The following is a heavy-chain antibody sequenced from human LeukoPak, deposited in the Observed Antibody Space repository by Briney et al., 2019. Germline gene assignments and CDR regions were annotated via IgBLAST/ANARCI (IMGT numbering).Heavy chain of an antibody. CDR2: IKQDGSEK. CDR3: ARDLKRYCSGGSCSDFDY. D-gene: IGHD2-15*01. CDR1: GFTFSSYW. V-gene: IGHV3-7*01. J-gene: IGHJ4*02. Sequence: GGSQRLSCAASGFTFSSYWMSWVRQAPGKGLEWVANIKQDGSEKYYVDSVKGRFTISRDNAKNSLYLQMNSLRAEDTAVYYCARDLKRYCSGGSCSDFDYWGQGTLVTVSS.